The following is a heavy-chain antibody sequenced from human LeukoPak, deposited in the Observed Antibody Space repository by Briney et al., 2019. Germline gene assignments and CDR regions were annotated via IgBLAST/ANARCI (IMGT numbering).Heavy chain of an antibody. CDR2: IYTSGST. V-gene: IGHV4-61*09. D-gene: IGHD5-18*01. Sequence: PSETLSLTCTVSGGSTSSGSYYWSWIRQPAGKGLEWIGHIYTSGSTNYNPSLKSRVTISVDTSKNQFSLKLSSVTAADTAVYYCARDIRGYSYGFEPWGQGTLVTVSS. CDR1: GGSTSSGSYY. J-gene: IGHJ5*02. CDR3: ARDIRGYSYGFEP.